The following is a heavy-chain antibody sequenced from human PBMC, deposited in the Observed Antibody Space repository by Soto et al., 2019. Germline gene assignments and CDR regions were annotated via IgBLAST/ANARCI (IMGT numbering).Heavy chain of an antibody. CDR2: ISSSAVYI. CDR1: GFNFITYS. CDR3: VRDGLDYYDTERLYFDN. J-gene: IGHJ4*02. Sequence: EVQLVESGGGPVRPGGSLKLSCAASGFNFITYSLSWVRQAPGKGLEWVASISSSAVYIDYADSVKGRFTISRDNANNSLYLQMNSLRAEDTATYQCVRDGLDYYDTERLYFDNWGQGTLVTVSS. D-gene: IGHD3-22*01. V-gene: IGHV3-21*01.